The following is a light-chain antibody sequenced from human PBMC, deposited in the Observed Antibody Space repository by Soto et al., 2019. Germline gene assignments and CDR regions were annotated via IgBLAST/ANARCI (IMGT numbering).Light chain of an antibody. V-gene: IGLV2-23*02. CDR2: EVT. J-gene: IGLJ1*01. CDR1: SRDVANYNL. Sequence: QSVLTQPDSVSGSLGQSITISCTGTSRDVANYNLVSWYQQHPGNAPKLVIYEVTKRPSGVSSRFFGSKSGKTASLTISGLQADDEADYHCCTYAGSSTYVFGTGIKVTVL. CDR3: CTYAGSSTYV.